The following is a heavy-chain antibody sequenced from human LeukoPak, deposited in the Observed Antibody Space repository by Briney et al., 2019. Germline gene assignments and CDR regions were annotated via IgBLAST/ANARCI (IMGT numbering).Heavy chain of an antibody. CDR1: GFTFGDYA. D-gene: IGHD3-3*01. J-gene: IGHJ4*02. CDR3: AKALWMGTDY. CDR2: ISGSAETT. Sequence: GGSLRLSCAASGFTFGDYAMSWVRQAPGKGLEWVSAISGSAETTFYADSVKGRFSISRDNSKNTLYLQMNSLRAEDTAIYSCAKALWMGTDYWGQGTLVTVSS. V-gene: IGHV3-23*01.